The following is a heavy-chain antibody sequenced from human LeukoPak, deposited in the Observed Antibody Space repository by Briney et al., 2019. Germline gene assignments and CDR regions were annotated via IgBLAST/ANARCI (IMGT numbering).Heavy chain of an antibody. D-gene: IGHD3-10*01. CDR1: GGTFSNYA. Sequence: ASVKLSCKASGGTFSNYAISWVRQAPGQGLEWMGGIIPIFGTSNYAQTFQGRVTITADESTSTDYMELSRLRSEDTAVHYCAKAEHRDLREYFVYWGQGTMVTVSS. V-gene: IGHV1-69*13. CDR3: AKAEHRDLREYFVY. CDR2: IIPIFGTS. J-gene: IGHJ4*02.